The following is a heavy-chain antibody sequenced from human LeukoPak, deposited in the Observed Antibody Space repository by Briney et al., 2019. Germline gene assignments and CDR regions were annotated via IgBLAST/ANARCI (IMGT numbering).Heavy chain of an antibody. J-gene: IGHJ6*04. CDR1: GFTFDDYA. Sequence: GGSLRLSCAASGFTFDDYAMHWVRQAPGKGLEWVSLISWDGGSTYYADSVKGRFTISRDNSKNSLYLQMNSLRAEDTALYYCAKDLYSRSYYYYYGMDVWGKGTTVTVSS. CDR3: AKDLYSRSYYYYYGMDV. V-gene: IGHV3-43D*04. CDR2: ISWDGGST. D-gene: IGHD6-13*01.